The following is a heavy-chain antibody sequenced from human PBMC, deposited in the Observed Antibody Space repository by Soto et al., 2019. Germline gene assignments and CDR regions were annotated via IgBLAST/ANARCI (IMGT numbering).Heavy chain of an antibody. CDR2: ISSGSSDT. V-gene: IGHV3-21*01. CDR1: GFTFRRVS. CDR3: ARVAY. J-gene: IGHJ4*02. Sequence: PGRSLGLHCYLSGFTFRRVSMNWVRQVRGKGLEWVASISSGSSDTWYADSVKGRFIISRDNAQNSLFLQMNTLRPEDTAIYYCARVAYWGPGTQVTVSS.